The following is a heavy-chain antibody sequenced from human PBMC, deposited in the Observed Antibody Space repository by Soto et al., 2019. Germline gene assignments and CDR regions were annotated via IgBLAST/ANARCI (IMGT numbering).Heavy chain of an antibody. V-gene: IGHV1-69*11. CDR3: ARDPTMVRQFISTCHYFEV. CDR1: GGTFSTNA. CDR2: IIPSLGRP. J-gene: IGHJ2*01. Sequence: QVQLVQSETEVKKPGSSVKVSCKTSGGTFSTNAISWVRQAPGQGLEWMGGIIPSLGRPNYAQKFQARLTITADESTYTAHMELRSLRSDDTAVYFCARDPTMVRQFISTCHYFEVWGRGTLVTVSS. D-gene: IGHD3-10*01.